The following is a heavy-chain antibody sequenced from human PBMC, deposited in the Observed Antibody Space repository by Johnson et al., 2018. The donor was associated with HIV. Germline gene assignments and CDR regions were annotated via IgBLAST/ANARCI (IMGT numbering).Heavy chain of an antibody. CDR3: ARGVRGVIID. CDR1: GFTVSSNY. V-gene: IGHV3-66*01. J-gene: IGHJ3*01. D-gene: IGHD3-10*01. CDR2: IFSGGST. Sequence: VQLVESGGGVIRPGGSLRLSCAASGFTVSSNYMNWVRQAPGTGLQWVSIIFSGGSTYYADSVKGRFTISRDSSKNTVYLQMNNLRAEDTAVYNCARGVRGVIIDWGQGTMVAVSS.